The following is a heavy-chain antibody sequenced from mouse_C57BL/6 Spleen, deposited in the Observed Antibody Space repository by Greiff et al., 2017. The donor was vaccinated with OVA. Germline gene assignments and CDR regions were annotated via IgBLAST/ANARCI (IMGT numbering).Heavy chain of an antibody. CDR3: ARGTGTSAMDY. CDR1: GYTFTSYW. Sequence: QVQLQQPGAELVRPGSSVKLSCKASGYTFTSYWMAWVKPRPGHGLEWIGNIYPSDSETHYNQKFKDKATLTVDKSSSTAYMQLSSLTSEDSAVYYCARGTGTSAMDYWGQGTSVTVSS. J-gene: IGHJ4*01. V-gene: IGHV1-61*01. D-gene: IGHD4-1*01. CDR2: IYPSDSET.